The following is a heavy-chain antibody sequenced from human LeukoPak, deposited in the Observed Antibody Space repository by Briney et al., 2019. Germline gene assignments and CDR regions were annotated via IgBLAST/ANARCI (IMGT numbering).Heavy chain of an antibody. J-gene: IGHJ4*02. Sequence: PGGSLRLSCAASGFTFSRYAMSWARQGPGKGLEWVSLIESSGATTYYADSVKGRFTISRDDSKNTLYLQMDSLRAEDTALYYCARDTYGAPDSWGQGTLVTVSS. V-gene: IGHV3-23*01. CDR1: GFTFSRYA. CDR2: IESSGATT. CDR3: ARDTYGAPDS. D-gene: IGHD4-17*01.